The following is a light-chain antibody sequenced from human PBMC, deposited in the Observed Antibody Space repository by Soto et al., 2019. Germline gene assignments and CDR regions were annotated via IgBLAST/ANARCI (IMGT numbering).Light chain of an antibody. CDR3: QKYNSAPLT. CDR2: AAS. Sequence: IRMTPSPSSLSASTGDRVTITCRASQGISSYLAWYQQKPGKVPKLLIYAASTLQSGVPSRFSGSGSGTDFTLTISSLQPEDVATYYCQKYNSAPLTFGQGTKVDIK. V-gene: IGKV1-27*01. CDR1: QGISSY. J-gene: IGKJ1*01.